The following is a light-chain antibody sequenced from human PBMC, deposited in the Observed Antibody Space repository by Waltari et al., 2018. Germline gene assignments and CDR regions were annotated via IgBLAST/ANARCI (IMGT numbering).Light chain of an antibody. J-gene: IGLJ1*01. V-gene: IGLV2-11*01. CDR3: CSYAGSYTYV. Sequence: QSALTQPRSVSGSPGQSVTISCTGTSSDVGCYNYVPWYQQHPGKAPKLMIHDVSKRPSGVPDRFSGSKSGNTASLTISGLQAEDEADYYCCSYAGSYTYVFGTGTKVTVL. CDR2: DVS. CDR1: SSDVGCYNY.